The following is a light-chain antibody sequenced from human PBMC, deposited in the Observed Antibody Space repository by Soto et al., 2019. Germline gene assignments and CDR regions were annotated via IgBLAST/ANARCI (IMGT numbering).Light chain of an antibody. Sequence: ILLTQSPATLSVSPGKSVTLSCRASQNLHSFLNWYQQRPGQAPRPLIYDGSKRAAGVPDRISGDGSGTDYTLTISSLEPEDFAVYYCQQRTRWPMTFGQGTRLEIK. CDR1: QNLHSF. V-gene: IGKV3-11*01. J-gene: IGKJ5*01. CDR3: QQRTRWPMT. CDR2: DGS.